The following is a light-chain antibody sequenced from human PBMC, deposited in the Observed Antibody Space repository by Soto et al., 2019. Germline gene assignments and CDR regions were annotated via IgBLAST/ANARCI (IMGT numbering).Light chain of an antibody. CDR1: ESVSNSN. V-gene: IGKV3-20*01. CDR2: GAS. CDR3: QQYATSPIT. Sequence: EIVLTQSPDTLSLSPGERATLSCRASESVSNSNLAWHQQKLGQAPRLLMYGASTRAAGIPDRFSGSGSGTDFTLTISRLVPEDFAVYYCQQYATSPITFGQGTRLEIK. J-gene: IGKJ5*01.